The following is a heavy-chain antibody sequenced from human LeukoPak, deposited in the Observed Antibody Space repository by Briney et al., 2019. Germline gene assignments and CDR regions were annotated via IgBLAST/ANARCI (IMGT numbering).Heavy chain of an antibody. V-gene: IGHV1-18*01. Sequence: ASVKVSCKASGYTFTSYGISWVRQAPGQGLEWMGWISAYNGNTNYAQKLQGRVTMTTDTSTSTAYMELRSLRSDDTAVYYCARGRRYCSSTSCYNWFNPWGQGTLVTVSS. J-gene: IGHJ5*02. D-gene: IGHD2-2*01. CDR2: ISAYNGNT. CDR3: ARGRRYCSSTSCYNWFNP. CDR1: GYTFTSYG.